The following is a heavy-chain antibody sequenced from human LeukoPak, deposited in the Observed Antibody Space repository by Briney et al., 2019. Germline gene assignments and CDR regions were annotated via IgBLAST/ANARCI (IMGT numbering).Heavy chain of an antibody. J-gene: IGHJ5*02. CDR3: ASSGYSYGFTGWFDP. V-gene: IGHV1-18*01. CDR2: ISAYNGNT. Sequence: ASVKVSCKASGYTFTSYGISWVRQAPGQGLEWMGWISAYNGNTNYAQKLQGGVTMTTDTSTGTAYMELRSLRSDDTAVYYCASSGYSYGFTGWFDPWGQGTLVTVSS. CDR1: GYTFTSYG. D-gene: IGHD5-18*01.